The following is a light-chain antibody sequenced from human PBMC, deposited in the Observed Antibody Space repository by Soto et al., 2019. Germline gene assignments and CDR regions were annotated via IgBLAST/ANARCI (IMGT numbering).Light chain of an antibody. CDR1: SSDFDYNY. Sequence: QSALTQPASVSGSPGQSITISCTGTSSDFDYNYVSWFQQHPGKAPKLIIYEVSDRPSGVSDRFSGSKSGNTASLTISGLQAEDEADYYCCSHTSTSDYFFGTGTKVTVL. J-gene: IGLJ1*01. CDR2: EVS. CDR3: CSHTSTSDYF. V-gene: IGLV2-14*01.